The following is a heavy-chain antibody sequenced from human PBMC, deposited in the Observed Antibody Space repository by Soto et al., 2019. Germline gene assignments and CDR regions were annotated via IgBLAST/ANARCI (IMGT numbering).Heavy chain of an antibody. CDR3: ARARTYYDSGTYYDYYYYGVDV. CDR1: GDSVSTNTAA. V-gene: IGHV6-1*01. CDR2: TYYRSKWYS. D-gene: IGHD3-22*01. J-gene: IGHJ6*02. Sequence: SQTLSLTCAISGDSVSTNTAAWNWVRQSPSRGLEWLGRTYYRSKWYSHYAVSVKSRITINPDTSKNQFPPQLNSVTPEDTAVYYCARARTYYDSGTYYDYYYYGVDVWGQGTTVTVSS.